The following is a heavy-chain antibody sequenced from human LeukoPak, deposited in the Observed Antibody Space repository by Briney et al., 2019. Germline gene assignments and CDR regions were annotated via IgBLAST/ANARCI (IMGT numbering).Heavy chain of an antibody. J-gene: IGHJ4*02. CDR1: GFTFSSYA. V-gene: IGHV3-23*01. Sequence: GGSLSLSCAASGFTFSSYAMRWVRQAPGKGLEWVSAISGSGGSTYYADSVKGRFTISRDNSKNTLYLQMNSLRAEDTAVYYCAKHDILTGYYVGSLDYWGQGTLVTVSS. D-gene: IGHD3-9*01. CDR2: ISGSGGST. CDR3: AKHDILTGYYVGSLDY.